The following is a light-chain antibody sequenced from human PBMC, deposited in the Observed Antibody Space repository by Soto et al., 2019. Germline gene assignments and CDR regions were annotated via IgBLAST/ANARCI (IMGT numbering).Light chain of an antibody. V-gene: IGKV1-39*01. Sequence: DIQMTQSPSSLSASVGDRVTITCRASQSISSYLNWYQQKPGKAPKLLIYAASSLQSGVPSRFSGGGSGTDFTLTISSLQPEDFATYYCLQSAKDFWTFGQGT. J-gene: IGKJ1*01. CDR3: LQSAKDFWT. CDR2: AAS. CDR1: QSISSY.